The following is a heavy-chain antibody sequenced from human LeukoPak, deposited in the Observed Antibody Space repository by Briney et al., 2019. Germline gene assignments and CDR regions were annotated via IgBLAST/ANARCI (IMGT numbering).Heavy chain of an antibody. J-gene: IGHJ3*02. CDR1: GYTFTDFY. CDR2: IIPIFGTA. D-gene: IGHD3-22*01. Sequence: ASVKVSCKASGYTFTDFYIHWVRQAPGQGLEWMGGIIPIFGTANYAQKFQGRVTITADKSTSTAYMELSSLRSEDTAVYYCARGYYDSSGYYEGDDAFDIWGQGTMVTVSS. V-gene: IGHV1-69*06. CDR3: ARGYYDSSGYYEGDDAFDI.